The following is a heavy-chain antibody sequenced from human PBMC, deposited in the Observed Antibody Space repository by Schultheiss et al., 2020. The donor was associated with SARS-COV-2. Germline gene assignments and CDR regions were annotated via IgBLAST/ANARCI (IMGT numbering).Heavy chain of an antibody. CDR2: IWYDGSNK. Sequence: GGSLRLSCAASGFTFSDYYMTWIRQAPGKGLEWVAVIWYDGSNKYYADSVKGRFTISRDNSKNTLYLQMNSLRAEDTAVYYCAKAPTEWELLPYYYYGMDVWGQGTTVTVSS. V-gene: IGHV3-33*06. J-gene: IGHJ6*02. CDR3: AKAPTEWELLPYYYYGMDV. D-gene: IGHD1-26*01. CDR1: GFTFSDYY.